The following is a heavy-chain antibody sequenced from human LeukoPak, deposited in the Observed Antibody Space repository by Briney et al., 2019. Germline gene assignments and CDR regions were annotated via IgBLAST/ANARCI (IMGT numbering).Heavy chain of an antibody. CDR2: ISYDGSTK. CDR1: GFTFSSYG. Sequence: GLSLRLSCAASGFTFSSYGMHWVRQAPGKGLEWVAVISYDGSTKYYADSVKGRFTISRDNSKNTLYLQMNSLRAEDTAVYYCAKDATVATISNDFDYWGQGTLVTVSS. D-gene: IGHD5-12*01. CDR3: AKDATVATISNDFDY. V-gene: IGHV3-30*18. J-gene: IGHJ4*02.